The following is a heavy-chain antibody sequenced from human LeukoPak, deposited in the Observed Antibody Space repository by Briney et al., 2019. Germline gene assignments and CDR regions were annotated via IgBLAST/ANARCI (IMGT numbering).Heavy chain of an antibody. J-gene: IGHJ4*02. CDR3: TANTYDFWSGYKDY. CDR1: GFTFSGSA. D-gene: IGHD3-3*01. V-gene: IGHV3-73*01. CDR2: IRSKANSYAT. Sequence: GGSLRLSCAASGFTFSGSAMHWVRQASGKGLEWVGRIRSKANSYATAYAASVKGRFTISRDDSKNTAYLQMNSLKTEDTGVYYCTANTYDFWSGYKDYWGQGTLVTVSS.